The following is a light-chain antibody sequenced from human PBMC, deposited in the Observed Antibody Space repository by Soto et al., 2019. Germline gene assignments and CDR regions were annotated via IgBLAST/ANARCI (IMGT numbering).Light chain of an antibody. CDR2: STS. CDR1: QSVSRN. J-gene: IGKJ1*01. CDR3: QQYNNWPT. V-gene: IGKV3-15*01. Sequence: EIVMTQSPAILSVSPGERATLSCRASQSVSRNLAWYQQKPGQAPRLLIYSTSTRATGIPARFSGSGSGTEFTLTISSLQSQDFAVYSCQQYNNWPTFGQGTKVEIK.